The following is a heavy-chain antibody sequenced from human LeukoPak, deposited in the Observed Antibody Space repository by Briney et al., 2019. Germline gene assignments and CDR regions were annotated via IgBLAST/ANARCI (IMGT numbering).Heavy chain of an antibody. CDR1: AFTFSSYG. Sequence: GGSLRLSCAASAFTFSSYGMHWVRQAPGKGLEWVAFNRYDGSNKYYADSVKGRFTISRDNSKNTLYLQMNSLRAEDTAVYYCAKLDEYTNSSGDYWGQGTLVTVSS. CDR3: AKLDEYTNSSGDY. V-gene: IGHV3-30*02. CDR2: NRYDGSNK. J-gene: IGHJ4*02. D-gene: IGHD6-6*01.